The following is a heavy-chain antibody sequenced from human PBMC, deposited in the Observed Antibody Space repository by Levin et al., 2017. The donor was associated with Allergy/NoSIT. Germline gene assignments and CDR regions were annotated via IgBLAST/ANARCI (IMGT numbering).Heavy chain of an antibody. CDR2: IYYSGRT. J-gene: IGHJ4*02. CDR1: GGSISSYY. D-gene: IGHD6-19*01. CDR3: ARENSSGWYIDY. V-gene: IGHV4-59*01. Sequence: SPTLSLTCTVSGGSISSYYWSWIRQPPGKGLEWIGNIYYSGRTRYNPSLKNRVTISVDTSKNQFSLKLSFVTAADTAVYYCARENSSGWYIDYWGQGTLVTVSS.